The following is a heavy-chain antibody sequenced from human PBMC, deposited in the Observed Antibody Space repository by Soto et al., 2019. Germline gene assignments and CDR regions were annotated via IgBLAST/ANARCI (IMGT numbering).Heavy chain of an antibody. CDR3: ARGNAIFGVAHFDY. V-gene: IGHV4-59*01. Sequence: NPSETLSLTCTVSGGSISSYYWSWIRQPPGKGLEWIGYIYYSGSTNYNPSLKSRVTISVDTSKNQFSLKLSSVTAADTAVYYCARGNAIFGVAHFDYWGQGTLVTVSS. CDR2: IYYSGST. J-gene: IGHJ4*02. CDR1: GGSISSYY. D-gene: IGHD3-3*01.